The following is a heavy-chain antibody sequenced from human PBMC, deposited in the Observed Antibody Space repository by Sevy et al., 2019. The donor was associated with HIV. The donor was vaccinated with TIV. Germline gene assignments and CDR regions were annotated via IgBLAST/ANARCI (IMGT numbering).Heavy chain of an antibody. CDR3: ARERNTYGQGYFDY. Sequence: GGSLRLSCAVSGFSFSDYYMSWIRQAPGQGLEWVSDISSRSTYIKYEDSVNGRFTSSRDNAKNSLSLQMNSLRADDTAVYYCARERNTYGQGYFDYWGQGTLVTVSS. CDR2: ISSRSTYI. D-gene: IGHD1-1*01. CDR1: GFSFSDYY. V-gene: IGHV3-11*06. J-gene: IGHJ4*02.